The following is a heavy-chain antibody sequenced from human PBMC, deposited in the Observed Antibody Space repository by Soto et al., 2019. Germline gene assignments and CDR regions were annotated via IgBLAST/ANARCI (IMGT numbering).Heavy chain of an antibody. CDR1: GFTFSSYA. CDR2: ISGSGGST. J-gene: IGHJ4*02. D-gene: IGHD3-10*01. Sequence: GGSLRLSCAASGFTFSSYAMSWVRQAPGKGLEWVSAISGSGGSTYYADSVKGRFTISRDNSKNTLYLQMNSLRAEDTAVYYCANGRPVYYYGWGDFDYWGQGTLVTVSS. CDR3: ANGRPVYYYGWGDFDY. V-gene: IGHV3-23*01.